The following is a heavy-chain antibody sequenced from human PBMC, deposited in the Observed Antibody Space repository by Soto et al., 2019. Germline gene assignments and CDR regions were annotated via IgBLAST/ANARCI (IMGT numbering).Heavy chain of an antibody. CDR3: ARPLNYYYYMDV. CDR2: IYYSGST. CDR1: GDSISSSTYY. V-gene: IGHV4-39*01. Sequence: QLQLQESGPGLVKPSETLSLTCTVSGDSISSSTYYWAWIRQPPGKGLEWIGSIYYSGSTYYNPSLKSRVTISVDTSKNQFSLKLTSVTAADTAVYYCARPLNYYYYMDVWGKGTTVTVSS. J-gene: IGHJ6*03.